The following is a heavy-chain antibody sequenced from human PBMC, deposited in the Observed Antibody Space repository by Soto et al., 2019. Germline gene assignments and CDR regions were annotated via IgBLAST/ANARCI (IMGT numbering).Heavy chain of an antibody. J-gene: IGHJ4*02. D-gene: IGHD2-15*01. Sequence: XGSLRLSCAASGVSFSNYNMNWVRQAPGKGLEWVSYISSSSSYIYYADPVKGRFTISRDNAKNSLYLQMNSLRAEDTALYYCARSGYCSGSSCYSDYWGLGTLVTVSS. CDR2: ISSSSSYI. CDR3: ARSGYCSGSSCYSDY. CDR1: GVSFSNYN. V-gene: IGHV3-21*01.